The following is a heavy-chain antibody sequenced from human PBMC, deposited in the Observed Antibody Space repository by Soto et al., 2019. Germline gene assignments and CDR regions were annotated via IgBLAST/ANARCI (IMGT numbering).Heavy chain of an antibody. V-gene: IGHV3-23*01. CDR1: GFAFSNYA. CDR2: LTGGGDNP. Sequence: RLSCAASGFAFSNYAMSWVRQSPGKGLEWISSLTGGGDNPHYAESVKGRFTISRDNSKSTLFLQINSLSDGDTAVYYCARGGSGWYPFDYWGQGTLVTVSS. D-gene: IGHD6-19*01. J-gene: IGHJ4*02. CDR3: ARGGSGWYPFDY.